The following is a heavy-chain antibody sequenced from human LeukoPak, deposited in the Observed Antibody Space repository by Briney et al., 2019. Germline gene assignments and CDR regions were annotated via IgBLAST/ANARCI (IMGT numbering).Heavy chain of an antibody. CDR3: AREQTLGLYAYFDY. CDR1: GFTFSDYY. CDR2: ISSSGSTI. J-gene: IGHJ4*02. V-gene: IGHV3-11*01. Sequence: GGSLRLSCAASGFTFSDYYMSWIRQAPGKGLEWVSYISSSGSTIYYADSVKGRFTISRDNAKNSLYLQMDSLRAEDTAVYYCAREQTLGLYAYFDYWGQGTLVTVSS. D-gene: IGHD5/OR15-5a*01.